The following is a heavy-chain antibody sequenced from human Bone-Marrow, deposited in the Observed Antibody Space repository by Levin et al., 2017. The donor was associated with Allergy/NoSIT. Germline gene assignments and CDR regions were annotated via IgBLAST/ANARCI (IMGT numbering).Heavy chain of an antibody. Sequence: SCAASGFTFSSYGMHWVRQAPGKGLEWVAVISYDGSNKYYADSVKGRFTISRDNSKNTLYLQMNSLRDEDTAVYYCAKPVEVYYGSGSSAFDIWGQGTMVTVSS. D-gene: IGHD3-10*01. V-gene: IGHV3-30*18. CDR2: ISYDGSNK. CDR1: GFTFSSYG. CDR3: AKPVEVYYGSGSSAFDI. J-gene: IGHJ3*02.